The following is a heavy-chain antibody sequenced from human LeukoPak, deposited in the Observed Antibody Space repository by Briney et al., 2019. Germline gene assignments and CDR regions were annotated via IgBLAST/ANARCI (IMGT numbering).Heavy chain of an antibody. CDR3: ASLQMRYLYYYMDV. D-gene: IGHD1-1*01. Sequence: SGGSLRLSCAASGFTFDDYAMHWVRQAPGKGLEWVSGISWNSGSIGYADSVKGRFTISRDNAKNYLYLQMNSLRAEDTALYYCASLQMRYLYYYMDVWGKGTTVTVSS. CDR1: GFTFDDYA. CDR2: ISWNSGSI. J-gene: IGHJ6*03. V-gene: IGHV3-9*01.